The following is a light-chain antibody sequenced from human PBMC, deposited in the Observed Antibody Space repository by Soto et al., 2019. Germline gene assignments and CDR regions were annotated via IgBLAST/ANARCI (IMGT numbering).Light chain of an antibody. CDR1: QSVSSY. CDR2: GAS. Sequence: IVLAHEPATLCLSPGQRASRSCRDSQSVSSYLAWYQQKPGQAPRLLIYGASTRAAGIPDRFSGSGSGTEFTLTISGLQSDDFAVYYCQQFNNWPPWTFGQGTKVDIK. V-gene: IGKV3-15*01. CDR3: QQFNNWPPWT. J-gene: IGKJ1*01.